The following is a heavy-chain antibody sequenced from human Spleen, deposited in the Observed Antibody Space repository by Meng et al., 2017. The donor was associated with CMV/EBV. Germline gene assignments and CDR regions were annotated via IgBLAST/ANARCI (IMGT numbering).Heavy chain of an antibody. CDR3: ARDSYFVLLAAARNWFDP. V-gene: IGHV3-74*01. Sequence: TFSIYWMHWVRQAPGKGLVWVSRSNSDGSSTSYADSVKGRFTISRDNAKNTLYLQMNSLRAEDTAVYYCARDSYFVLLAAARNWFDPWGQGTLVTVSS. CDR2: SNSDGSST. CDR1: TFSIYW. D-gene: IGHD2-2*01. J-gene: IGHJ5*02.